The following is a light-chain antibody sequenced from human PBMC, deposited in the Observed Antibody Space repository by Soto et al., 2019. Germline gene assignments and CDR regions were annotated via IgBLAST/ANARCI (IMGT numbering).Light chain of an antibody. V-gene: IGKV3-15*01. CDR2: DTS. J-gene: IGKJ1*01. CDR1: QFVSSR. Sequence: EIVLTQSPGTLSLSPGQRVTLSCRASQFVSSRLAWYQQRPGQVPRLLIYDTSTRAPGISARFSGSGSGTEFTLTISSLQSEDFAVYYCQEYIQWPPGMFGPGTTVDIK. CDR3: QEYIQWPPGM.